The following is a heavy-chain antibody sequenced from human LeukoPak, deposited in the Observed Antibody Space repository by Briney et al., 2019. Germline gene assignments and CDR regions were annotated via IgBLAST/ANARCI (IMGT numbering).Heavy chain of an antibody. CDR1: GGSITSGGYY. CDR2: IYYSGST. J-gene: IGHJ6*03. D-gene: IGHD5-12*01. Sequence: PSQTLSLTCTVSGGSITSGGYYWSWIRQHPGKGLEWIGYIYYSGSTYYNPSLKSRVTISVDTSKNQFSLKLSSVTAADTAVYYCARELRGSSGPHTHYYYYYMDVWGKGTTVTVSS. CDR3: ARELRGSSGPHTHYYYYYMDV. V-gene: IGHV4-31*03.